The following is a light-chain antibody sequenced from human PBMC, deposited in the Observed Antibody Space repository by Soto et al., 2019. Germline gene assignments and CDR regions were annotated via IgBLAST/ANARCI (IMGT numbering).Light chain of an antibody. CDR1: QSISTY. V-gene: IGKV3-15*01. Sequence: EIVMTQSPASLSVSPMERAAPSFMANQSISTYLAWYQQKPGQAPRLLIYGASTRATGIPVRFSGSGSGTEFTLTISSLQSEDFAVYYCQQYNNWPPGTFGQGTKVDIK. CDR3: QQYNNWPPGT. CDR2: GAS. J-gene: IGKJ1*01.